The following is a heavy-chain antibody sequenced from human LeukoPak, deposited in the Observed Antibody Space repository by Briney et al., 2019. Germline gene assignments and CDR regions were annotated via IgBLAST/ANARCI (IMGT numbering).Heavy chain of an antibody. V-gene: IGHV3-30*02. J-gene: IGHJ4*02. Sequence: GGCLRLSCAASGFTFSSYGMHWVRQAPGKGLGWVAFIRYDGSNKYYADSVKGRFTISRDNSKNTLYLQMNSLRAEDTTVHYCAKDLGVVISLRGYGGQGTLVSVSS. D-gene: IGHD3-3*01. CDR1: GFTFSSYG. CDR2: IRYDGSNK. CDR3: AKDLGVVISLRGY.